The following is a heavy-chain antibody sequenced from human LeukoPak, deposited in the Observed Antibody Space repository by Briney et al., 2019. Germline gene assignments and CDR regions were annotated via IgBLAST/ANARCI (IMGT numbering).Heavy chain of an antibody. J-gene: IGHJ4*02. D-gene: IGHD2-2*01. CDR3: ARICSSTDCLIPD. CDR1: GFTFSRHW. CDR2: VNSDGSGT. V-gene: IGHV3-74*01. Sequence: GGSLRLSCAASGFTFSRHWMHWVRQAPGKGLVWISRVNSDGSGTNYADFVKGRFTISRDNAKNTVYLQINSLRDEDTAVYYCARICSSTDCLIPDWGQGTLVTVSS.